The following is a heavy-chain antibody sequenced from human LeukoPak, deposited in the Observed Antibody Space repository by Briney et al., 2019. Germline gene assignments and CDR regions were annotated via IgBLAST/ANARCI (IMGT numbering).Heavy chain of an antibody. CDR3: ARGSDSSGWYGGRFDY. CDR2: IIPIFSTA. CDR1: GFTFTGYY. J-gene: IGHJ4*02. D-gene: IGHD6-19*01. V-gene: IGHV1-69*01. Sequence: GASVKVSCKASGFTFTGYYMHWVRQAPGQGLEWMGGIIPIFSTANYAQKFQGRVTITADESTSTAYMELSSLRSEDTAVYYCARGSDSSGWYGGRFDYWGQGTLVTVSS.